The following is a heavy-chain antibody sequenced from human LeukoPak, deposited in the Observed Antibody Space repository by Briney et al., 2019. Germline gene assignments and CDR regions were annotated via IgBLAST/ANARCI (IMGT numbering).Heavy chain of an antibody. D-gene: IGHD2-2*01. CDR1: GVTFSSYA. CDR2: ISGSGGTT. CDR3: AKEIYCSSTTCYGDDAFDI. V-gene: IGHV3-23*01. Sequence: GGSLRLSCAASGVTFSSYAMNWVRQAPGKGLEGVSVISGSGGTTYYADSVKGRFIMSRDNSKNTLYLQMNSLRAEDTAVYYCAKEIYCSSTTCYGDDAFDIWGQGTMVTVSS. J-gene: IGHJ3*02.